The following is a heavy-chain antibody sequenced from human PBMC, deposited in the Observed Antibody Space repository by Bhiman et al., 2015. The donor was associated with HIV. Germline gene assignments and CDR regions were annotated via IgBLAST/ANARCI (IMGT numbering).Heavy chain of an antibody. CDR3: ATILAPGRGSWWGGFDI. CDR2: VRYDGGYT. V-gene: IGHV3-30*02. D-gene: IGHD6-13*01. J-gene: IGHJ3*02. CDR1: GFTFRSYG. Sequence: QVQLVESGGGVVQPGGSLRLACEASGFTFRSYGMHWVRQAPGKGLEWVSFVRYDGGYTEHADSVKGRFTVSRDNFKNTLYLQMDSLRPEDTAVFYCATILAPGRGSWWGGFDIWGQGTKVIVSS.